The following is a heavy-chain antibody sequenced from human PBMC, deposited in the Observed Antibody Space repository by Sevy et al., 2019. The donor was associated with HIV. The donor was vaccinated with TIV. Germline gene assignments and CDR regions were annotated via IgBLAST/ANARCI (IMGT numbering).Heavy chain of an antibody. V-gene: IGHV1-18*01. CDR3: ARDTREKSFDY. Sequence: ASVKVSCKASGYTFSGYSISWVRQAPGQGLEWMGWMNTYNGNTKYAQKVQGRVTITTDTSTGTAYMELRGLRSDDTAVYYCARDTREKSFDYWGQGTLVTVSS. CDR1: GYTFSGYS. CDR2: MNTYNGNT. J-gene: IGHJ4*02.